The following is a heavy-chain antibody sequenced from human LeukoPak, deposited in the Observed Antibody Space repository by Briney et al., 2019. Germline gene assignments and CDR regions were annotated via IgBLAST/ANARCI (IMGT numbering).Heavy chain of an antibody. CDR2: IASSGGTI. Sequence: GGSLRLSCAASGFTFSSYAMSWVRQAPGKGLEWVSYIASSGGTILYADSVKGRFTISRDDAKNSLYLQMNTLRVEDTAIYYCARETRGAFDYWGQGTLVTVSS. J-gene: IGHJ4*02. V-gene: IGHV3-48*03. CDR1: GFTFSSYA. D-gene: IGHD4/OR15-4a*01. CDR3: ARETRGAFDY.